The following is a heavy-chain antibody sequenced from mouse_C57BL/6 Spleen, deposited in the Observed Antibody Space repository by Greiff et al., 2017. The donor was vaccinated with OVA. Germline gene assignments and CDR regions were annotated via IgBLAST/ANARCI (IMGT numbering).Heavy chain of an antibody. V-gene: IGHV14-1*01. D-gene: IGHD1-1*01. CDR1: GFNIKDYY. Sequence: EVHVKQSGAELVRPGASVKLSCTASGFNIKDYYMHWVKQRPEQGLEWIGRIDPEDGDTEYAPKFQGKATMTADTSSNTAYLQLSSLTSEDTAVYYCTTDGSTWYFDVWGTGTTVTVSS. CDR2: IDPEDGDT. J-gene: IGHJ1*03. CDR3: TTDGSTWYFDV.